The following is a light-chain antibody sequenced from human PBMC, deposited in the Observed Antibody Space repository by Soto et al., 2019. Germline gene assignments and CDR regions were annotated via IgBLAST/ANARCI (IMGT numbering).Light chain of an antibody. CDR3: QKYNRTPRT. V-gene: IGKV1-27*01. J-gene: IGKJ1*01. CDR2: EAS. Sequence: DIQMTQSPSSLSASVGDRVTITCRASQDISDHLAWYQHKPGKVPELLIYEASTLQSGVPSRFSGGGSGTDFTLTISSLQPEDVATYYCQKYNRTPRTFGQGTKVELK. CDR1: QDISDH.